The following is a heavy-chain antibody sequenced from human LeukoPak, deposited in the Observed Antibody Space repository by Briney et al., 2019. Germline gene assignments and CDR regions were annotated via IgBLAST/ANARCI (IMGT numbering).Heavy chain of an antibody. CDR2: IIPIFGTA. CDR1: GYTFTSYA. J-gene: IGHJ4*02. D-gene: IGHD2-15*01. CDR3: ARALVVAADHPLDY. V-gene: IGHV1-69*13. Sequence: ASVKVSCKASGYTFTSYAISWVRQAPGQGLEWMGGIIPIFGTANYAQKFQGRVTITADESTSTAYMELSSLRSEDTAVYYCARALVVAADHPLDYWGQGTLVTVSS.